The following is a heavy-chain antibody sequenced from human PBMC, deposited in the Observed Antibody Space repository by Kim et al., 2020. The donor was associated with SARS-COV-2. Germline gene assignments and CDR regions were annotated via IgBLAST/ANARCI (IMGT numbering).Heavy chain of an antibody. CDR2: FDPEDGET. D-gene: IGHD6-19*01. J-gene: IGHJ6*02. CDR1: GYTLTELS. V-gene: IGHV1-24*01. CDR3: ATRQVRIAVAGTYDYGMDV. Sequence: ASVKVSCKVSGYTLTELSMHWVRQAPGKGLEWMGGFDPEDGETIYAQKFQGRVTMTEDTSTDTAYMELSSLRSEDTAVYYCATRQVRIAVAGTYDYGMDVWGQGTTVTVSS.